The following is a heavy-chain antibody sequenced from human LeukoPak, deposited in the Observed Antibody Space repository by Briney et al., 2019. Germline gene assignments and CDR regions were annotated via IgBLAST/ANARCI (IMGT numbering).Heavy chain of an antibody. Sequence: ASVKVSCKASGYTFTSYGISWVRQAPGQGLEWMGWISAYNGNTNYAQKLQGRVTMTTDTSTSTAYMELRSLRSDDTAVYYCARGGDVLLWFGESSLMGYWGQGTLVTVSS. D-gene: IGHD3-10*01. CDR1: GYTFTSYG. V-gene: IGHV1-18*01. CDR3: ARGGDVLLWFGESSLMGY. CDR2: ISAYNGNT. J-gene: IGHJ4*02.